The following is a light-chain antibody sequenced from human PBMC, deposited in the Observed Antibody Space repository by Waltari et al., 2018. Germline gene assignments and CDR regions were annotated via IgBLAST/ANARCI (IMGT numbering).Light chain of an antibody. Sequence: EVVLTQSPGTLSLSPGERATLSFSASQSISSRYLAWYQHKPGQAPRLLISAASTRGAGIPDRFSGSGFGTDFTLTISRLEPEDFAVYYCQQYGNSPPFSLGPGTKVAIK. CDR3: QQYGNSPPFS. J-gene: IGKJ3*01. CDR2: AAS. V-gene: IGKV3-20*01. CDR1: QSISSRY.